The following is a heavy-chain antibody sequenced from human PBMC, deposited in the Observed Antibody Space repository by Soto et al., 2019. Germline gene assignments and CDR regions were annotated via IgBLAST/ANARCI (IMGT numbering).Heavy chain of an antibody. V-gene: IGHV4-30-4*01. J-gene: IGHJ2*01. Sequence: QMQLQESGPGLVKPSQTLSLTCTVSGGSIGSDDYYWTWIRQTPGKALEWIAYIHDRGTTFYNPSLKSRIGISLDTSKKQFSLRLTSVTAADTAVYYCARNDIAGPFWDFGLWGRGILVTVSS. CDR2: IHDRGTT. CDR3: ARNDIAGPFWDFGL. CDR1: GGSIGSDDYY.